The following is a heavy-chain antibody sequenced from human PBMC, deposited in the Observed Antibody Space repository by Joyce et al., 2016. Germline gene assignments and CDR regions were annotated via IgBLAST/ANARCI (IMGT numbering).Heavy chain of an antibody. J-gene: IGHJ6*04. D-gene: IGHD6-19*01. CDR3: ARGFSSGRYGLDV. CDR1: GFSFTDYY. CDR2: INPNSGGS. V-gene: IGHV1-2*02. Sequence: QVHLVQSGAEVKKPGASVKVSCKASGFSFTDYYIYWVRQAPGQGLEWMGWINPNSGGSHHAQKFQGRLTMTRDTSISTAYMELSRLRSDDTAVIYCARGFSSGRYGLDVWGTGTTVTVSS.